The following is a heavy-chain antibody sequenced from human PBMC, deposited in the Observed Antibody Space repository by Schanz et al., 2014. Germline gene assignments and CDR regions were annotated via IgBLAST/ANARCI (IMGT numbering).Heavy chain of an antibody. Sequence: EAQLLESGGGLVQPGRSLRLSCAASGFPFNEYGMLWVRQAPGKGLEWVSSISWNSGSIDYADSVKGRFTISRDNAKNSLYLQMNSLRAEDTALYYCAKDGIMVQGVIWERYFDSWGQGTLVTVSS. J-gene: IGHJ4*02. CDR1: GFPFNEYG. CDR2: ISWNSGSI. V-gene: IGHV3-9*01. D-gene: IGHD3-10*01. CDR3: AKDGIMVQGVIWERYFDS.